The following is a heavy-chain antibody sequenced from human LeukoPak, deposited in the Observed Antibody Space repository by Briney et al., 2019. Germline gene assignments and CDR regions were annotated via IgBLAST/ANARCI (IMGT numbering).Heavy chain of an antibody. D-gene: IGHD6-13*01. CDR3: ARGRYSSSWYPQYYYYYYYYYMDV. CDR1: GGSFSGYY. J-gene: IGHJ6*03. V-gene: IGHV4-34*01. Sequence: SETLSLTCAVYGGSFSGYYWSWIRQPPGKGLEWIGEINHSGSTNYNPSLKSRVTISVDTSKNQFSLKLSSVTAADTAVYYCARGRYSSSWYPQYYYYYYYYYMDVWGKGTTVTVSS. CDR2: INHSGST.